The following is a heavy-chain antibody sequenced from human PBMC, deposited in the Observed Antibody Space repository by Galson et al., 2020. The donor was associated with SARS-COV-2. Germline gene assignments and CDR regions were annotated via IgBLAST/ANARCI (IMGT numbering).Heavy chain of an antibody. D-gene: IGHD3-3*01. Sequence: ASVKVSCKVSGYTLTELSMHWVRQAPGKGLEWMGGFDPEDGETIYAQKFQGRVTMTEDTSTDTAYMELSSLRSEDTAVYYSTTGHKATIFGVSYYYYGMDVWGQGTTVTVSS. CDR3: TTGHKATIFGVSYYYYGMDV. V-gene: IGHV1-24*01. CDR1: GYTLTELS. J-gene: IGHJ6*02. CDR2: FDPEDGET.